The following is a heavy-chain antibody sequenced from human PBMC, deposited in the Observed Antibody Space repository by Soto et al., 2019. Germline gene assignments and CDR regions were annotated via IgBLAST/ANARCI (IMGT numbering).Heavy chain of an antibody. CDR2: ISSSSSYI. J-gene: IGHJ6*03. CDR1: GFTFSSYS. CDR3: ARTKRITIFGVVIPPYYYMDV. V-gene: IGHV3-21*01. D-gene: IGHD3-3*01. Sequence: EVQLVESGGGLVKPGGSLRLSCAASGFTFSSYSMNWVRQAPGKGLEWVSSISSSSSYIYYADSVKGRFTISRDNAKNSLYLQMNSLRAEDTAVYYCARTKRITIFGVVIPPYYYMDVWGKGTTVTVSS.